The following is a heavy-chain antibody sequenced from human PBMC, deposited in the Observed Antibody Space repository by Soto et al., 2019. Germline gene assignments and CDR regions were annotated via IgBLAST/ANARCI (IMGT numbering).Heavy chain of an antibody. D-gene: IGHD5-18*01. Sequence: EVQLVESGGGLVKPGGSLRLSCAASGFTFSSYSMNWVRQAPGKGLECVSSISSSSSYIYYADSVKGRFTIYRDNAKNSLYLQMNSLRAEDTAVYYCARDIAEMDGYSYGSYYYYYYGRDVWCQGTTVTVSS. V-gene: IGHV3-21*01. CDR2: ISSSSSYI. J-gene: IGHJ6*02. CDR1: GFTFSSYS. CDR3: ARDIAEMDGYSYGSYYYYYYGRDV.